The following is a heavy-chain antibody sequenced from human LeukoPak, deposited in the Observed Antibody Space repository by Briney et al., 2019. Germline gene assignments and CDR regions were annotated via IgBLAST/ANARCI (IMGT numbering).Heavy chain of an antibody. V-gene: IGHV3-7*01. CDR1: GFTFSDYW. CDR2: VGRDGSEK. CDR3: AKVGTWELQRVFEN. D-gene: IGHD1-26*01. Sequence: GGSLRLSCAASGFTFSDYWMTWVRQVPEKGLEWVANVGRDGSEKNYVDSVEGRFTISRDNAKKSLDLEMNSLRVEDTALYYCAKVGTWELQRVFENWGQGTLVTVSS. J-gene: IGHJ4*02.